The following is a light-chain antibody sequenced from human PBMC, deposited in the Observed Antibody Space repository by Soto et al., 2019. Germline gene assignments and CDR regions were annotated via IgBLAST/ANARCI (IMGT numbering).Light chain of an antibody. CDR3: QQYNNWPPTTWT. Sequence: EIVMTKSPATLSVSPGERATLSCSASQSVSSNLAWYQQKPGQAPRLLIYGASTSATGIPARFSGSWSGTEFTLTIISLQSEVFAVYCRQQYNNWPPTTWTFGQWTKVDIK. V-gene: IGKV3-15*01. J-gene: IGKJ1*01. CDR2: GAS. CDR1: QSVSSN.